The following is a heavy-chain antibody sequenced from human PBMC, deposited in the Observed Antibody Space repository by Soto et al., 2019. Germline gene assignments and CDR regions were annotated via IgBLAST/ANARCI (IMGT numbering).Heavy chain of an antibody. CDR3: AKGEYYDILPHYFDY. CDR2: ISGSGGST. CDR1: GFTFSSYA. J-gene: IGHJ4*02. D-gene: IGHD3-9*01. Sequence: PGESLKISCAASGFTFSSYAMSWVRQAPGKGLEWVSAISGSGGSTYYADSVKGRFTISRDNSKNTLYLQMNSLRAEDTAVYYCAKGEYYDILPHYFDYWGQGTLVTVSS. V-gene: IGHV3-23*01.